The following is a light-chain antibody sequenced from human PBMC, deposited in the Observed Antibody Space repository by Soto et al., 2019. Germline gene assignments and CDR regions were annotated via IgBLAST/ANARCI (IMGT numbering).Light chain of an antibody. J-gene: IGLJ2*01. CDR2: GNS. Sequence: QSVLTQPPSVSGAPGQRVTISCTGSSSNIGAGYDVHWYQQLPGTAPKLLIYGNSNRPSGVPDRFSGSKSGTSASLAITGLQAEDEADYYCQSYGSSLSGWKVFGGGTQLTVL. CDR1: SSNIGAGYD. CDR3: QSYGSSLSGWKV. V-gene: IGLV1-40*01.